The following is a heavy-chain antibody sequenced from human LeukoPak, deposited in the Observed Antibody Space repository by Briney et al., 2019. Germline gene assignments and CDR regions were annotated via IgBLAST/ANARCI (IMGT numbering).Heavy chain of an antibody. CDR3: ASTPLFGELYF. Sequence: SETLSLTCTVSGGSISSYYWSWIRQPPGKGLEWIGYIYYSGSTNYNSSLKSRVTISVDTSKNQFSLKLSSVTAADTAVYYCASTPLFGELYFWGQGTLVTVSS. CDR2: IYYSGST. CDR1: GGSISSYY. V-gene: IGHV4-59*01. D-gene: IGHD3-10*02. J-gene: IGHJ4*02.